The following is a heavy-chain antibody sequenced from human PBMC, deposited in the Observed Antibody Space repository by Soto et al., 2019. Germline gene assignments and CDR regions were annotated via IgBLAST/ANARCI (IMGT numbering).Heavy chain of an antibody. J-gene: IGHJ6*02. CDR2: IYTSASI. V-gene: IGHV4-4*07. CDR3: ARDREAGYNFYYGMDV. D-gene: IGHD6-19*01. Sequence: PSETLSLTCSVSGADINTYSWTWIRQPAGKGLEWIGRIYTSASINYNPSLRVRVTLSVDTSTNQVSLKLASVTAADTAVYYCARDREAGYNFYYGMDVWGQGTTVTVSS. CDR1: GADINTYS.